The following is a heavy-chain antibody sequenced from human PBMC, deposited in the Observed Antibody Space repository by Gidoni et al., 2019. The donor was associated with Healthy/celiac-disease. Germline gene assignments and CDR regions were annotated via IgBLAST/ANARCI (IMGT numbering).Heavy chain of an antibody. J-gene: IGHJ4*02. CDR2: ISYDGSNK. D-gene: IGHD6-13*01. CDR3: ARAGGAAAGTFDY. Sequence: QVQLVESGGGVVQPGRSLRLSCAASGFTFSSYAMHWVRQAPGKGLEWVAVISYDGSNKYHADSVKGRFTISRDNSKNTLYLQMNSLRAEDTAVYYCARAGGAAAGTFDYWGQGTLVTVSS. V-gene: IGHV3-30-3*01. CDR1: GFTFSSYA.